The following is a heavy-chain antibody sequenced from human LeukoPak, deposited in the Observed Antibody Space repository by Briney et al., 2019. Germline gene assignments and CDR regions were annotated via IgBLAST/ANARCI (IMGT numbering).Heavy chain of an antibody. J-gene: IGHJ4*02. Sequence: GGSLRLSCTASGFTFSHYGMHWVCQAPGKGLEWVSFIGYDGSNKYYADSVKGRFTISRDNAKNSLYLQMNSLRAEDTAVYYCARDARQQLVERFDYWGQGTLVTVSS. CDR3: ARDARQQLVERFDY. D-gene: IGHD6-13*01. CDR2: IGYDGSNK. CDR1: GFTFSHYG. V-gene: IGHV3-30*02.